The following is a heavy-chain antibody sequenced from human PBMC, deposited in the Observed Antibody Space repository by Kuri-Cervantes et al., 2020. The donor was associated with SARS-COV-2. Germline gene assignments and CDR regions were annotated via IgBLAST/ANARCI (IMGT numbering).Heavy chain of an antibody. CDR2: IIPILGIA. CDR3: ASRDYGDHYFGSY. J-gene: IGHJ4*02. V-gene: IGHV1-69*02. Sequence: SVKVSCKASGGTFSSYTISWVRQAPGQGLEWMGRIIPILGIANYAQKFQGRVTITADKSTSTAYMELSSLRSEDTAVYYCASRDYGDHYFGSYWGQGTLVTVSS. D-gene: IGHD4-17*01. CDR1: GGTFSSYT.